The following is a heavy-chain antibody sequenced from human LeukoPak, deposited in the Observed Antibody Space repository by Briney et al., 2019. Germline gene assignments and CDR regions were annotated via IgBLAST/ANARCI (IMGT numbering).Heavy chain of an antibody. J-gene: IGHJ4*02. CDR1: GGSISSGGYY. CDR2: IYYSGST. V-gene: IGHV4-61*08. D-gene: IGHD5-24*01. Sequence: PSETLSLTCTVSGGSISSGGYYWSWIRQPPGKGLEWIGYIYYSGSTNYNPSPKSRVTISVDTSKNQFSLKLSSVTAADTAVYYCASSYRDGYNYGAGYFDYWGQGTLVTVSS. CDR3: ASSYRDGYNYGAGYFDY.